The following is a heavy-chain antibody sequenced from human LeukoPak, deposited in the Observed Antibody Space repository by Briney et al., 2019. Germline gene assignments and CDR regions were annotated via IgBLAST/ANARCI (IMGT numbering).Heavy chain of an antibody. J-gene: IGHJ5*02. D-gene: IGHD2-8*01. Sequence: GGYLRLSCAASGFTFRNYNMNWVRQAPGKGLEWVSSISESSSFIQYADSLKGRFAISRDNAKNSLYLQMNSLRAEDTAVYYCARQRGYCSSGVCRGWFDPWGQGTLVTVSS. CDR2: ISESSSFI. CDR3: ARQRGYCSSGVCRGWFDP. CDR1: GFTFRNYN. V-gene: IGHV3-21*01.